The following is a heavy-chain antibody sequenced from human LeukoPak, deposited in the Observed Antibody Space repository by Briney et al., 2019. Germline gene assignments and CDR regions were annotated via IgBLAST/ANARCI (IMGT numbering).Heavy chain of an antibody. CDR3: ASSRWFGELYGVGFDY. CDR2: VYTSGST. J-gene: IGHJ4*02. V-gene: IGHV4-4*07. Sequence: KSSETLSLTCNVSGDSINNYYWSWIRQPAGKGLEWIGRVYTSGSTNYNPSLKSRVTISVDTSKNQFSLKLSSVTAADTAVYYCASSRWFGELYGVGFDYWGQGTLVTVSS. D-gene: IGHD3-10*01. CDR1: GDSINNYY.